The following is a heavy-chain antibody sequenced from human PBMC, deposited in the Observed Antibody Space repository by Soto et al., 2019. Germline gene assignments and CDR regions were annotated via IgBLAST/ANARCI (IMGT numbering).Heavy chain of an antibody. Sequence: PADTLSLTCTVSGGSVSSGSYYWSWIRQPPGKGLEWIGCIYYSGSTNYNPSHKSRVTISVDTSKNQFSLKLSSVTAADTAVYYCARVPGYCSSTSCYYYYYYGMDVWGQGTTVTVSS. CDR3: ARVPGYCSSTSCYYYYYYGMDV. CDR2: IYYSGST. CDR1: GGSVSSGSYY. V-gene: IGHV4-61*01. D-gene: IGHD2-2*01. J-gene: IGHJ6*02.